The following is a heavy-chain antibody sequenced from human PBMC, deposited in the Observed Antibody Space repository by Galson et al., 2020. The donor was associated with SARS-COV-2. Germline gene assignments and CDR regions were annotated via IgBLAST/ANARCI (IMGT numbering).Heavy chain of an antibody. CDR3: AREDYEDGGVGFDD. CDR2: IYHSGST. J-gene: IGHJ4*02. CDR1: GYSISSGYY. D-gene: IGHD3-16*01. Sequence: SQTLSLTCTVSGYSISSGYYWGWIRPPPGKGLEWIGSIYHSGSTYYNPSLKSRVTISVDTSKNQFSLKLSSVTAADTAVYYCAREDYEDGGVGFDDWGQGTLCTVSS. V-gene: IGHV4-38-2*02.